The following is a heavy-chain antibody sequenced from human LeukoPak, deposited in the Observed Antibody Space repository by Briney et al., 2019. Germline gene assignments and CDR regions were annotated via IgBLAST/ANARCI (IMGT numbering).Heavy chain of an antibody. CDR2: ISGDGGST. D-gene: IGHD3-22*01. V-gene: IGHV3-43*02. CDR1: GFSFDEYA. CDR3: AKDGAYSSGYYPGFDY. J-gene: IGHJ4*02. Sequence: GGSLRLSCAASGFSFDEYAMHWVRQAPGKGLEWVSLISGDGGSTYYADSVKGRFTISRDNSRNSLYLQMNSLRTEDTALYYCAKDGAYSSGYYPGFDYWGQGTRVTVSS.